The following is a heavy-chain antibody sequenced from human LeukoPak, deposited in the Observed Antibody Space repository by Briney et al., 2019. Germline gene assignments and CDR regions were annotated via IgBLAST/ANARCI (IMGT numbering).Heavy chain of an antibody. Sequence: PGGSLRLSCAASGFTFSSYAMNWVRQAPGRGLEWVSGIRGSGDSTYYTDSVKGRFTISRDNSKNTLYLQMNSLRADDTALYYCAIYSSGSFLSWGQGTLVIVSS. V-gene: IGHV3-23*01. CDR1: GFTFSSYA. CDR3: AIYSSGSFLS. J-gene: IGHJ5*02. CDR2: IRGSGDST. D-gene: IGHD3-10*01.